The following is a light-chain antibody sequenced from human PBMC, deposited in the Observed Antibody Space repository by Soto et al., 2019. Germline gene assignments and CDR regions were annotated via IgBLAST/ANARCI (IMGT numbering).Light chain of an antibody. J-gene: IGLJ3*02. CDR1: SGHINYI. Sequence: QLVLTQSSSASASLGSSVKFTCTLSSGHINYIIAWHQQQPGKAPRYLMKVEGSGSYNKGSGVPDRFSGSSSGADRYLTISNLQFDDEADYYCETWHTNTRVFGGGTKLTVL. V-gene: IGLV4-60*02. CDR2: VEGSGSY. CDR3: ETWHTNTRV.